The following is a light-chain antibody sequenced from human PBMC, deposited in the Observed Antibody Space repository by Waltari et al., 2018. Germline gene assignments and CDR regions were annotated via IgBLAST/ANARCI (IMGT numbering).Light chain of an antibody. Sequence: QSVFTQQPSVSAAPGQNVPISCSGSTSNIGNYYLSWYQQFPGTAPKPLIYDNRKRPAGIPDRFSASKSGTSGTLDITGLQTGDETDYYCGAWDRSLSEFVFGSGTKVTVL. CDR3: GAWDRSLSEFV. CDR2: DNR. V-gene: IGLV1-51*01. J-gene: IGLJ1*01. CDR1: TSNIGNYY.